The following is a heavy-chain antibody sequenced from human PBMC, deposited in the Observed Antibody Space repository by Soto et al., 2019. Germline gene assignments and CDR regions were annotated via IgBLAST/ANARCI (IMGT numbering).Heavy chain of an antibody. CDR2: IYNDGTYS. J-gene: IGHJ4*02. V-gene: IGHV3-74*01. D-gene: IGHD2-21*02. CDR1: GFIFKMYW. Sequence: EVQLVESGGGLVPPGGSVRLSCAASGFIFKMYWMHWVRQSPGKGLVWISRIYNDGTYSDYADSVRGRFTISRDNVNDTLYLQMNSLRGEDTAIYYCAKRLTNGDEGQWGRGTLVTVSS. CDR3: AKRLTNGDEGQ.